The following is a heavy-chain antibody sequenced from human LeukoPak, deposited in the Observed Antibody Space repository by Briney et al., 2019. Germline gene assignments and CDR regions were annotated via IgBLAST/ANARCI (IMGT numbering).Heavy chain of an antibody. D-gene: IGHD6-19*01. CDR1: GFTFSSYS. Sequence: GGSLRLSCAASGFTFSSYSMNWVRQAPGKGLEWVSYISSSSSTIHYADSVKGRFTISRDNAKNSLYLQMNSLSAEDTAVYYCARVGISVAGLDYWGQGTLVTVSS. CDR3: ARVGISVAGLDY. V-gene: IGHV3-48*01. J-gene: IGHJ4*02. CDR2: ISSSSSTI.